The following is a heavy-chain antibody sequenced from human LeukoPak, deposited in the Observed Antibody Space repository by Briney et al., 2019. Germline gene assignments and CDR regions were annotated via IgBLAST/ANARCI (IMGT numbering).Heavy chain of an antibody. J-gene: IGHJ6*03. CDR1: GFTFTSSA. Sequence: SVKVSCKASGFTFTSSAMQWVRQARGQRLEWIGWIVVGSGNTNYAQKFQERVTITRDMSTSTAYMELSSLRSEDTAVYYCARTTEGGYTYDYFYYYYMDVWGKGTTVTVSS. V-gene: IGHV1-58*02. CDR3: ARTTEGGYTYDYFYYYYMDV. D-gene: IGHD5-18*01. CDR2: IVVGSGNT.